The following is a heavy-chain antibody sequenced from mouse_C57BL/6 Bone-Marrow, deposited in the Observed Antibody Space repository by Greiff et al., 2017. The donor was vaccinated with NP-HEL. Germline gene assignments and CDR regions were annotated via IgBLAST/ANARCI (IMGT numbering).Heavy chain of an antibody. J-gene: IGHJ4*01. CDR2: IDPSDSYT. CDR3: ARGHWLRAMDY. V-gene: IGHV1-69*01. CDR1: GYTFTSYW. D-gene: IGHD2-2*01. Sequence: VQLQQPGAELVMPGASVKLSCKASGYTFTSYWMHWVKQRPGQGLEWIGEIDPSDSYTNYNQKFKGKSTLTVDKSSSTAYMQLSSLTSEDSAVSYCARGHWLRAMDYWGQGTSVTVSS.